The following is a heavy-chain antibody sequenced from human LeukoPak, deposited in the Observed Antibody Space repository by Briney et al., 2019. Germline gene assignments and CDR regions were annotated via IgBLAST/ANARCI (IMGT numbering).Heavy chain of an antibody. Sequence: SVKVSCKASGGTFISYAISWVRQAPGQGVEWMGGIIPIFGTANYAQKFQGRVTITADESTSTAYMELSSLRSEDTAVYYCARVLRYYDILTGYYPQYYYYYGMDVWGQGTTVTVSS. V-gene: IGHV1-69*01. D-gene: IGHD3-9*01. CDR3: ARVLRYYDILTGYYPQYYYYYGMDV. CDR1: GGTFISYA. J-gene: IGHJ6*02. CDR2: IIPIFGTA.